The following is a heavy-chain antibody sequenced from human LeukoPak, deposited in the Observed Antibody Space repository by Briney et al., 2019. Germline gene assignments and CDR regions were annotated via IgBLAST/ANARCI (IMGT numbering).Heavy chain of an antibody. CDR3: AKPGLTVPGTRWFDS. D-gene: IGHD2-2*01. J-gene: IGHJ5*01. CDR2: IGSDGSAI. Sequence: PGGSLRLSCAASGFTFNSYAMSWVRQAPGKGLEWVSAIGSDGSAIQYADSVKGRFTISKANSKNTLYLQMNSLRVEDTAVYYCAKPGLTVPGTRWFDSWGPGIPVTVSS. CDR1: GFTFNSYA. V-gene: IGHV3-23*01.